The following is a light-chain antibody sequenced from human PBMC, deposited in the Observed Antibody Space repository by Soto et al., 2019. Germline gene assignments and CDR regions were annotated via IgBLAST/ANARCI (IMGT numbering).Light chain of an antibody. V-gene: IGLV2-14*01. J-gene: IGLJ3*02. CDR2: EVS. Sequence: QSALTQPASVSGSPGQSITISCTGTSSDVGGYNYLSWYQQHPGKAPKVMIYEVSNRPSGVSNRFSGSKSGNTASLTISGLQAEDEADYFCSSYTTSSTPVFGGGTKLTVL. CDR3: SSYTTSSTPV. CDR1: SSDVGGYNY.